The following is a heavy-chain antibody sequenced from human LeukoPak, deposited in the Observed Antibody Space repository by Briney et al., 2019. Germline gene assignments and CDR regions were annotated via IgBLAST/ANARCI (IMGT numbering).Heavy chain of an antibody. D-gene: IGHD5-12*01. CDR3: ATDWDGHSGYGDS. CDR1: GFTLSSYG. V-gene: IGHV3-30*03. Sequence: PGGSLRLSCAVSGFTLSSYGIHWVRRAPGKGLEWVAITARDASKKYYADSVKGRFTISRDNSKNTVYLQMDSLRVEDTAVYYCATDWDGHSGYGDSWGQGTLVMVSS. CDR2: TARDASKK. J-gene: IGHJ5*01.